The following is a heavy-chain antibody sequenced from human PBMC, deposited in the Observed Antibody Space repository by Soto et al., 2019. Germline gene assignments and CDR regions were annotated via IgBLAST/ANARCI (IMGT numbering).Heavy chain of an antibody. V-gene: IGHV3-30*01. Sequence: WGSLRLSCAASGFTFINYAIHCGGQSPLKWREWVAIISYDGNNKYNADSVKGRFTISRDNSKNTLYLQMNSLRAEDTAVYYCARDRVCTSATCGEFDYYYYYGMDVWGQGTTVTVSS. D-gene: IGHD2-2*01. J-gene: IGHJ6*02. CDR1: GFTFINYA. CDR3: ARDRVCTSATCGEFDYYYYYGMDV. CDR2: ISYDGNNK.